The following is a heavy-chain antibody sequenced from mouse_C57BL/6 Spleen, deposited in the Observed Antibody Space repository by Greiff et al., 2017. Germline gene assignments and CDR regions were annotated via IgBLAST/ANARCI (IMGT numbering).Heavy chain of an antibody. V-gene: IGHV1-61*01. CDR1: GYTFTSYW. D-gene: IGHD1-1*01. J-gene: IGHJ4*01. CDR2: IYPSDSET. Sequence: QVQLQQPGAELVRPGSSVKLSCKASGYTFTSYWMDWVKQRPGQGLEWIGNIYPSDSETHYNQKFKDKATLTVDKSSSTAYMQLSSLTSEDSAVYYCARMGGYYGSSSYAMDYWGHGTSVTVSS. CDR3: ARMGGYYGSSSYAMDY.